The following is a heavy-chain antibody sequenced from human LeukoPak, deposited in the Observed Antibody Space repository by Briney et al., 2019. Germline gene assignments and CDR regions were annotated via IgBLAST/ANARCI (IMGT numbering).Heavy chain of an antibody. D-gene: IGHD6-19*01. CDR2: INPNSGGT. CDR3: ATHSSGWYLDY. J-gene: IGHJ4*02. CDR1: GYTFTGYY. V-gene: IGHV1-2*06. Sequence: ASVKVSCKASGYTFTGYYMHWVRQAPGQGLEWMGRINPNSGGTNYAQKFQGRVTMTRDTSISTAYMGLSRLRSDDTAVYYCATHSSGWYLDYWGQGTLVTVSS.